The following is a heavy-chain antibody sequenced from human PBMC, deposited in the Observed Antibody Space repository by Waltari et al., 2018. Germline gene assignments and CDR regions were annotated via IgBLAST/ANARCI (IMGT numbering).Heavy chain of an antibody. V-gene: IGHV3-48*01. J-gene: IGHJ4*02. Sequence: EVQLVESGGGLVQPGGSLRLSCAASGFTFSSYSMNWVRQAPGKGLEWVSYISSSSSTIYYADSVKGRFTISRDNAKNSLYLQMNSLRAEDTAVYYCARDERKYYYGSGSYAGDYWGQGTLVTVSS. D-gene: IGHD3-10*01. CDR2: ISSSSSTI. CDR1: GFTFSSYS. CDR3: ARDERKYYYGSGSYAGDY.